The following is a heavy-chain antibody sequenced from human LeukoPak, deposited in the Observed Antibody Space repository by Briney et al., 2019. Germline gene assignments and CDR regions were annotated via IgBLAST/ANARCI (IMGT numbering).Heavy chain of an antibody. V-gene: IGHV3-30*18. CDR2: ISYDGSNK. D-gene: IGHD2-2*01. CDR3: AKRGYCSSTSCYPLSDAFDI. CDR1: GFTFSSYG. Sequence: GRSLRLSCAASGFTFSSYGMHWVRQAPGKGLEWVAVISYDGSNKYYADSVKGRFTISRDNSKNTLYLQTNSLRAEDTAVYYCAKRGYCSSTSCYPLSDAFDIWGQGTMVTVSS. J-gene: IGHJ3*02.